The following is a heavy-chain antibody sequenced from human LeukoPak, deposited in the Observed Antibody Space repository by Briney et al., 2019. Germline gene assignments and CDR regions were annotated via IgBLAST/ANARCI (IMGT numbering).Heavy chain of an antibody. D-gene: IGHD3-16*02. CDR1: GYTFTGYY. Sequence: ASAKVSCKASGYTFTGYYMHWVRQAPGQGLEWMGRINPNSGGTNYAQKFQGRVTMTRDTSISTAYMELSRLRSDDTAVYYCARDRGLFKFGGVIAAIYWGQGTLVTVSS. J-gene: IGHJ4*02. CDR2: INPNSGGT. V-gene: IGHV1-2*06. CDR3: ARDRGLFKFGGVIAAIY.